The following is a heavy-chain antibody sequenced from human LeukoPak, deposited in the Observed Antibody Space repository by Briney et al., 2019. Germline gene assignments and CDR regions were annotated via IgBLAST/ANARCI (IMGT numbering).Heavy chain of an antibody. CDR1: GFTFSSYG. Sequence: GRSLRLSCAASGFTFSSYGMHWVRQAPGKGLEWVSSISSSSSYIYYADSVKGRFTISRDNAKNSLYLQMNSLRAEDTAVYYCAREYSSSLDYWGQGTLVTVSS. D-gene: IGHD6-6*01. V-gene: IGHV3-21*01. CDR3: AREYSSSLDY. J-gene: IGHJ4*02. CDR2: ISSSSSYI.